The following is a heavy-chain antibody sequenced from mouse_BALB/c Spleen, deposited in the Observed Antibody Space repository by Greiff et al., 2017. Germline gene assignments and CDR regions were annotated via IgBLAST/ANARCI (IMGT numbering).Heavy chain of an antibody. V-gene: IGHV2-2*02. J-gene: IGHJ3*01. D-gene: IGHD2-4*01. Sequence: VMLVESGPGLVQPSQSLSITCTVSGFSLTSYGVHWVRQSPGKGLEWLGVIWSGGSTDYNAAFISRLSISKDNSKSQVFFKMNSLQANDTAIYYCARIPGDDYGVEFAYWGQGTLVTVSA. CDR3: ARIPGDDYGVEFAY. CDR1: GFSLTSYG. CDR2: IWSGGST.